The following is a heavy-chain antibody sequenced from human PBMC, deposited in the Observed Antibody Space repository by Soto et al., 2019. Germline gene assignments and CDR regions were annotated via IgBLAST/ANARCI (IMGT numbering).Heavy chain of an antibody. J-gene: IGHJ6*02. D-gene: IGHD6-19*01. CDR3: ARQHRLGYYYHGMDV. Sequence: GASVKVSCKASGGTFSSYAISWVRQAPGQGLEWMGVIIPIFGTANYAQKFQGRVTITADKSTSTAYMELSSLRSEDTAVYYCARQHRLGYYYHGMDVWGQGTTVTVSS. V-gene: IGHV1-69*06. CDR2: IIPIFGTA. CDR1: GGTFSSYA.